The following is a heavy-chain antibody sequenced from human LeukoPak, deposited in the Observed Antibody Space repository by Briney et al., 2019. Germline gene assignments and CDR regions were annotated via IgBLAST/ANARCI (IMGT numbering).Heavy chain of an antibody. Sequence: GGSLRLSCAASGFTFSSYWMSWVRQAPGKGLEWVANIKQDGSEKYYADSVKGRFTISRDNSKNTLYLQMNSLRAEDTAVYYCAIRAPYDYVWGSLFDYWGQGTLVTVSS. V-gene: IGHV3-7*03. CDR2: IKQDGSEK. CDR1: GFTFSSYW. CDR3: AIRAPYDYVWGSLFDY. D-gene: IGHD3-16*01. J-gene: IGHJ4*02.